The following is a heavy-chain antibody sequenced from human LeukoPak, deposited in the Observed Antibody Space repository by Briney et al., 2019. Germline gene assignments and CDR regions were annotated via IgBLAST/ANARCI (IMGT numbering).Heavy chain of an antibody. CDR3: ARVNPRITIFGVVIIPAAFDI. CDR1: GGSISSYY. CDR2: IYYSGST. D-gene: IGHD3-3*01. J-gene: IGHJ3*02. Sequence: PSETLSLTCTVSGGSISSYYWSRIRQPPGKGLEWIGYIYYSGSTNYNPSLKSRVTISVDTSKNQFSLKLSSVTAADTAVYYCARVNPRITIFGVVIIPAAFDIWGQGTMVTVSS. V-gene: IGHV4-59*01.